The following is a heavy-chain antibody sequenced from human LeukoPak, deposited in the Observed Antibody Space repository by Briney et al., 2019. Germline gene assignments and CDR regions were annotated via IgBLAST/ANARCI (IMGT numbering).Heavy chain of an antibody. CDR2: IYYSGST. J-gene: IGHJ5*01. D-gene: IGHD3-10*01. V-gene: IGHV4-31*03. CDR1: GGSISSGGYY. Sequence: SQTLSLTCTVSGGSISSGGYYWSWIRQHPGKGLEWIGYIYYSGSTYYNPSLKSRVTISPDTSKNQLFLKLNSVTAADTAVYYCARLVWLGESPGSWFDSWGQGTLVTVSS. CDR3: ARLVWLGESPGSWFDS.